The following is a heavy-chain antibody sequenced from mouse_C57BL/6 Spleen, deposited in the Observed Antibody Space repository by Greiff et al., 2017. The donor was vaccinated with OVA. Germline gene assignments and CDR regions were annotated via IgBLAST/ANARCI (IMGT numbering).Heavy chain of an antibody. Sequence: VQLQQPGAELVRPGSSVKLSCKASGYTFTSYWMHWVKQRPIQGLEWIGNIDPSDSETHYNQKFKDKATLTVDKSSSTAYMQLSSLTSEDSAVYYCAIYYYGSSYVGFAYWGQGTLVTVSA. CDR3: AIYYYGSSYVGFAY. CDR1: GYTFTSYW. J-gene: IGHJ3*01. CDR2: IDPSDSET. V-gene: IGHV1-52*01. D-gene: IGHD1-1*01.